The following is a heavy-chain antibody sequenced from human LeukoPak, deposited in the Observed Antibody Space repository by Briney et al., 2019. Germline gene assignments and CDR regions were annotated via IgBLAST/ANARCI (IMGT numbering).Heavy chain of an antibody. D-gene: IGHD3-10*01. J-gene: IGHJ4*02. CDR2: IYYSGST. CDR1: GFTFGDYA. CDR3: AKSDYYGASDY. Sequence: GSLRLSCTASGFTFGDYAMSWIRQSPGKGLEWIGYIYYSGSTSYNPSLKSRVTISVDTFRNQFSLKLTSVTAADTAIYYCAKSDYYGASDYWGQGTLVTVSS. V-gene: IGHV4-59*01.